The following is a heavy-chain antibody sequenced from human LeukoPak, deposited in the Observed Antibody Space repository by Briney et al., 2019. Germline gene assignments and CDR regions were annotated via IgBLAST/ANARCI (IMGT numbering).Heavy chain of an antibody. D-gene: IGHD5-12*01. CDR1: GFTFSSYS. V-gene: IGHV3-48*04. Sequence: GGSLRLSCAASGFTFSSYSMNWVRQAPGKGLEWVSYISSSSSTIYYADSVKGRFTISRDNAKNSLYLQMNSLRAEDTAVYYCAKATSYFIVATIIYFDYWGQGTLVTVSS. J-gene: IGHJ4*02. CDR3: AKATSYFIVATIIYFDY. CDR2: ISSSSSTI.